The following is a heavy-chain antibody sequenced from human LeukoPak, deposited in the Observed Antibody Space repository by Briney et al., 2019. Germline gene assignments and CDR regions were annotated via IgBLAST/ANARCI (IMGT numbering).Heavy chain of an antibody. V-gene: IGHV4-39*07. Sequence: SETLSLTCTVSGASISSSRDYWGWIRQPPGKGLEWIGSIYYSGTTYYDPSLKSRVTISIDMSKNQFSLNLNSVTAADTAVYYCARRLVRPPFYYLDVWGNGTMVTISS. J-gene: IGHJ6*03. CDR1: GASISSSRDY. D-gene: IGHD6-13*01. CDR2: IYYSGTT. CDR3: ARRLVRPPFYYLDV.